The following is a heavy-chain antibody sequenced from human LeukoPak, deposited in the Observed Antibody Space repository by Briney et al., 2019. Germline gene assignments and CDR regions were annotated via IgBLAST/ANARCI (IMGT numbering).Heavy chain of an antibody. CDR2: VYYSGST. J-gene: IGHJ6*03. V-gene: IGHV4-39*01. Sequence: SETLSLTYTVSGGSISSSSYYWGWIRQPPGKGLEWIGSVYYSGSTYYNPSLKGRVAISVDTSKNQFSLKLSSVTAADTAVYYCARLYYYYYYMDVWGKGTTVTVSS. CDR1: GGSISSSSYY. CDR3: ARLYYYYYYMDV.